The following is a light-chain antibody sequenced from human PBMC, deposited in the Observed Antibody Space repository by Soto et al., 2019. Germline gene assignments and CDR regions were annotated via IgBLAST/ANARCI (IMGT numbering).Light chain of an antibody. J-gene: IGKJ1*01. V-gene: IGKV3-11*01. Sequence: EIVMTQSPATLSVSPGERVTLSCRASQGDSSRLAWYHQKPGQSPRLLIYGASSRATGIPDRFSGSGSGTDFTLTISSLEPEDFAAYYCQQRSNWPRTFGQGTKVDIK. CDR1: QGDSSR. CDR2: GAS. CDR3: QQRSNWPRT.